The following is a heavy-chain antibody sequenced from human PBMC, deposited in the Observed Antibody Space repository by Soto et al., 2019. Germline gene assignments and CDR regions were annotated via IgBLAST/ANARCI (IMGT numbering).Heavy chain of an antibody. V-gene: IGHV4-4*07. D-gene: IGHD4-17*01. CDR2: IYTSGIT. CDR3: ARERADFGDLEY. J-gene: IGHJ4*02. CDR1: GGSISSYY. Sequence: PSETLSLTCTVSGGSISSYYWTWIRQPAGKGLEWIGRIYTSGITNYNPSLQSRVTMSVDTSKSQFSLKLSSVTVADTALYYCARERADFGDLEYWGQGDLGTVAS.